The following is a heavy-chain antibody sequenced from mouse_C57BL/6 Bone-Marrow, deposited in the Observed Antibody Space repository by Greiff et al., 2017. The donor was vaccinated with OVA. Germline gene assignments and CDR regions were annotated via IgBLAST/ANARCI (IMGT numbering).Heavy chain of an antibody. V-gene: IGHV1-50*01. D-gene: IGHD2-4*01. CDR1: GYTFTSYW. CDR3: ARGDDYDVGY. Sequence: QVQLQQPGAELVKPGASVKLSCKASGYTFTSYWMQWVKQRPGQGLEWIGEIGPSGSYTNYTQKVKGKATLTVDTSSSTAYMQLSSLTSEDAAVYYCARGDDYDVGYWGQGTTLTVSS. CDR2: IGPSGSYT. J-gene: IGHJ2*01.